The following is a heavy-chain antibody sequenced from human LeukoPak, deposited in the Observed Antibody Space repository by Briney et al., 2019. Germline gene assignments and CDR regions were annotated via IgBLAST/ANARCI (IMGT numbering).Heavy chain of an antibody. Sequence: GGSLKLSCAASGFTFSGSAMHWVRQASGKGLEWVGRIRSKANSYATAYAASVKGRFTISRDDSKNTAYLQMNSLKTEDTAVYYCAKAPYSSGWDTYYFDYWGQGTLVTVSS. CDR2: IRSKANSYAT. D-gene: IGHD6-19*01. V-gene: IGHV3-73*01. CDR1: GFTFSGSA. J-gene: IGHJ4*02. CDR3: AKAPYSSGWDTYYFDY.